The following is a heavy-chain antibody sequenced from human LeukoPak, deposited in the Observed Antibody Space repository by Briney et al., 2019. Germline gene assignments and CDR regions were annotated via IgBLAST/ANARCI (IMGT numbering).Heavy chain of an antibody. J-gene: IGHJ4*02. CDR2: INTNTGNP. Sequence: ASVKVSCKASGYTFTSYAMNWVRQAPGQGLEWMGWINTNTGNPTYAQGFTGRFVFSLDTSVSTAYLQISSLKAEDTAVYYCARDIVNYYDSSGYSSYWGQGTLVTVSS. V-gene: IGHV7-4-1*02. D-gene: IGHD3-22*01. CDR1: GYTFTSYA. CDR3: ARDIVNYYDSSGYSSY.